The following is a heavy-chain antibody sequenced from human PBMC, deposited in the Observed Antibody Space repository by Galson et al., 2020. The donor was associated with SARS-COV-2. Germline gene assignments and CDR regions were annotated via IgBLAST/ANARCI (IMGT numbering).Heavy chain of an antibody. CDR2: ISYDGSNK. J-gene: IGHJ6*02. CDR1: GFTFSSYG. Sequence: QLGESLKISCAASGFTFSSYGMHWVRQAPGKGLEWVAVISYDGSNKYYADSVKGRFTISRDNSKNTLYLQMNSLRAEDTAVYYCAKDYSYYYYYGMDVWGQGTTVTVSS. D-gene: IGHD1-26*01. CDR3: AKDYSYYYYYGMDV. V-gene: IGHV3-30*18.